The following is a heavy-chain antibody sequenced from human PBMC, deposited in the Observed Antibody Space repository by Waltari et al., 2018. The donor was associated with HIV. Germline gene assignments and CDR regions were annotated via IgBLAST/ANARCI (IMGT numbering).Heavy chain of an antibody. D-gene: IGHD1-26*01. CDR1: DFTLGIFA. V-gene: IGHV3-49*04. CDR3: TRGSGRYEY. J-gene: IGHJ4*02. CDR2: IRAKAYGGTS. Sequence: DVQLVESGGDLVQPGRSMSLSCSGSDFTLGIFAMTWVRQAPGKGLEWVGYIRAKAYGGTSEYAASVKGRFVISRDDSKSIAYLQMNSLKTEDTAIYYCTRGSGRYEYWGQGTMTTVSS.